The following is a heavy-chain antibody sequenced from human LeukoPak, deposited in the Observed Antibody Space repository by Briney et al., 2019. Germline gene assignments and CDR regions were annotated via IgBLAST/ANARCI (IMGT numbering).Heavy chain of an antibody. D-gene: IGHD6-13*01. J-gene: IGHJ5*02. CDR3: ACRDLTSTWSFP. CDR1: GYSFTSYW. Sequence: GGSLKIPCQGFGYSFTSYWIGWVRQMPGKGMEWMGVIYPGDSRIRYNPSFQGQVTISVDKSISTAYLQWVSLKASDTAMYYCACRDLTSTWSFPWGQGTLVTVSS. V-gene: IGHV5-51*01. CDR2: IYPGDSRI.